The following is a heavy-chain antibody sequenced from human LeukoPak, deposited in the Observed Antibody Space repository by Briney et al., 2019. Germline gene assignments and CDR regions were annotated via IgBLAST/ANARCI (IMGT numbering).Heavy chain of an antibody. Sequence: GGSLRLSCAASGFTFSSYAMYWVRQAPGKGLEYVSVISSNGGGTYYANSVKGRFTISRDNSKNTVYLQMDSLRAEDMAVYYXXXDTCGCGSGWHLYWYFDLWGRGTLVTVSS. CDR3: XXDTCGCGSGWHLYWYFDL. CDR2: ISSNGGGT. D-gene: IGHD6-19*01. V-gene: IGHV3-64*01. J-gene: IGHJ2*01. CDR1: GFTFSSYA.